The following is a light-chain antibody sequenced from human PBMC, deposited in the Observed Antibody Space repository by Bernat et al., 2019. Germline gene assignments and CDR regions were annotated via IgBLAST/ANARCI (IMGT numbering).Light chain of an antibody. CDR1: SSDVGGYNY. CDR2: DVS. Sequence: QSALTQPASVSGSPGQSITISCTGTSSDVGGYNYVSWYQQHPGKAPKLMIYDVSNRPSGVSNRFSGSKSGNTAYLTISGLQAEDEADYYCSSYTSSSTLGRVFGGGTKLTVL. V-gene: IGLV2-14*03. CDR3: SSYTSSSTLGRV. J-gene: IGLJ2*01.